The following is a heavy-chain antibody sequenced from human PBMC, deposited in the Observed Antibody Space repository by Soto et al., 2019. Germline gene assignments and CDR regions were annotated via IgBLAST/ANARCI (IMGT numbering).Heavy chain of an antibody. Sequence: QLQLQESGPGLVKPSETLSLTCTVSGGSISSSSYYWGWIRQPPGKGLEWIGSIYYSGSTYYNPSLKSRVTRSVDTSKNQFSLKLSSVTAADTAVYYCARRFGSGLNYYYYGMDVWGQGTTVTVSS. V-gene: IGHV4-39*01. CDR1: GGSISSSSYY. J-gene: IGHJ6*02. D-gene: IGHD6-19*01. CDR2: IYYSGST. CDR3: ARRFGSGLNYYYYGMDV.